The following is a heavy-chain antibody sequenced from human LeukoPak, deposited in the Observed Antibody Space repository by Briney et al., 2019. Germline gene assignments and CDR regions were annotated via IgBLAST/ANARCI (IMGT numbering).Heavy chain of an antibody. CDR1: GFTFSSYD. J-gene: IGHJ4*02. CDR3: AKDYGGYCSSTSCYHSNY. Sequence: GGSLRLSCAASGFTFSSYDMSWVRQAPGKGLEWVSAISGSGDRTYYADSVKGRFTISRDNSKNTLYLQMNSLRAEDTAVYYCAKDYGGYCSSTSCYHSNYWGQGTLVTVSS. V-gene: IGHV3-23*01. CDR2: ISGSGDRT. D-gene: IGHD2-2*01.